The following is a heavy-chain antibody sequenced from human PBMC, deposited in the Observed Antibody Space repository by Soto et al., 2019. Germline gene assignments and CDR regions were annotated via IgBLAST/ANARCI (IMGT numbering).Heavy chain of an antibody. J-gene: IGHJ1*01. CDR2: INPNSGGT. Sequence: ASVKVSCKASGYTFTGYYMHWVRQAPGQGLEWMGWINPNSGGTNYAQKFQGWVTMTRDTSISTAYMELSRLRSDDTAVYYCARGGGYYDSSGASVSEFFQHWGQGTLVPVSS. D-gene: IGHD3-22*01. CDR1: GYTFTGYY. CDR3: ARGGGYYDSSGASVSEFFQH. V-gene: IGHV1-2*04.